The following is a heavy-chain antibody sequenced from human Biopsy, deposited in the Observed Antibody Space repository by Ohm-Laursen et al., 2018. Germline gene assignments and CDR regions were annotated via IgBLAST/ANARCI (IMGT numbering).Heavy chain of an antibody. D-gene: IGHD7-27*01. CDR2: IYDNGDT. CDR3: ARLTGDPSY. J-gene: IGHJ4*02. V-gene: IGHV4-31*03. Sequence: SQTLSLTCSVSGGSINSGGHFWGWVRQSPGKGLEWTGYIYDNGDTYYNPSLKSRVTISMDTSKNQFSLKLTSVTAADTAVYYCARLTGDPSYWGQGILVTVSS. CDR1: GGSINSGGHF.